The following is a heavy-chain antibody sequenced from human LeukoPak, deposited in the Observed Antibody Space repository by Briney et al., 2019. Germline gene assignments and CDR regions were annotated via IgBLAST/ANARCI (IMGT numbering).Heavy chain of an antibody. CDR1: GFTFSSYW. CDR2: IKQDGSEK. Sequence: GGSLRLSCAASGFTFSSYWMSWVRQAPGKGLEWVANIKQDGSEKYYVDSVKGRFTISRDNAKNSLYLQMNSLKAEDTAVYYCARWRKVSTRSYPFDYWGQGTLVTVSS. CDR3: ARWRKVSTRSYPFDY. V-gene: IGHV3-7*01. J-gene: IGHJ4*02. D-gene: IGHD3-10*01.